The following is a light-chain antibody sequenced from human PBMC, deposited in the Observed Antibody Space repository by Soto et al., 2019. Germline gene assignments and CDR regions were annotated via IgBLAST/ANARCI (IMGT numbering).Light chain of an antibody. V-gene: IGLV2-8*01. CDR2: EVN. J-gene: IGLJ3*02. CDR1: SSDVGAYNY. CDR3: SSYAGSQKV. Sequence: QSALTQPPSASGSPGQSVTISCTGTSSDVGAYNYVSWHQQHPGSAPKLMIYEVNKRPAGVPDRFSGSKSGNTASLTVSGLQAEDEAYYYCSSYAGSQKVFGGGTKVTVL.